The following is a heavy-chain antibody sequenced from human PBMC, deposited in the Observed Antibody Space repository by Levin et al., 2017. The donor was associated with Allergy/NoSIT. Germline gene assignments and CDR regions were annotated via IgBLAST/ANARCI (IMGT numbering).Heavy chain of an antibody. V-gene: IGHV3-23*01. D-gene: IGHD3-16*01. CDR3: AKAYDYVWGSDGAFDI. Sequence: GESLKISCAASGFTFSSYAMSWVRQAPGKGLEWVSAISGSGGSTYYADSVKGRFTISRDNSKNTLYLQMNSLRAEDTAVYYCAKAYDYVWGSDGAFDIWGQGTMVTVSS. CDR2: ISGSGGST. CDR1: GFTFSSYA. J-gene: IGHJ3*02.